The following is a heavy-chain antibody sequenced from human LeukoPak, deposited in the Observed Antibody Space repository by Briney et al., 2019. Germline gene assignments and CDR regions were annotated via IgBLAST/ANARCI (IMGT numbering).Heavy chain of an antibody. Sequence: ASVKVSCKASGYTFTSYDINWVRQATGQGLEWLGWMNPNSGNTGYAQNFQGRVTMTRDTSIDTAYMELTSLRYEDTAVYYCARDVWDAFDIWGQGTMVTVSS. CDR2: MNPNSGNT. CDR1: GYTFTSYD. CDR3: ARDVWDAFDI. J-gene: IGHJ3*02. V-gene: IGHV1-8*01. D-gene: IGHD5/OR15-5a*01.